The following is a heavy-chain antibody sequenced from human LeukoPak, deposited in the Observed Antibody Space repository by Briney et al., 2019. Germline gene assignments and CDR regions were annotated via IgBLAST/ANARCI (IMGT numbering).Heavy chain of an antibody. J-gene: IGHJ6*04. CDR2: IFYDGSNK. Sequence: GGSLRLSCAASGLTFSSYGIHWVRQGPGKGLERLAMIFYDGSNKYYIDSVKGRFTMSRDNPKNTAYLQMNSLRAEDTAVYYCARKQAAAMDVWGKGTTVTVSS. CDR1: GLTFSSYG. CDR3: ARKQAAAMDV. V-gene: IGHV3-30*12. D-gene: IGHD6-13*01.